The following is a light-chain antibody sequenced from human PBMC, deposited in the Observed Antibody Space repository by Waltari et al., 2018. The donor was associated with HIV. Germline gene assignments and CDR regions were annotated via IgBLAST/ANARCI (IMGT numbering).Light chain of an antibody. V-gene: IGLV3-25*03. CDR3: LSADRSGTYV. CDR1: ASPQPY. Sequence: SSELTQPPSVSVSPGQPARIMCSGDASPQPYTHWFQQKPGQAPVVVIHKNIERPSGIPERFSASRSGTTVTLTITGVQTDDEADYYCLSADRSGTYVFGPGTTVTVL. CDR2: KNI. J-gene: IGLJ1*01.